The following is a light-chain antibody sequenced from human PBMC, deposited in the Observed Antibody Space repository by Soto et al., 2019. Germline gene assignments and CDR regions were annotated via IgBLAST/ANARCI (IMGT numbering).Light chain of an antibody. CDR1: QSVGSN. J-gene: IGKJ2*01. CDR2: DAP. CDR3: QQYNNWPYT. Sequence: ELVMTQSPVTLSVSPGERVALSCRASQSVGSNFAGYQQRPGQAPRLLIYDAPTSATAIPARFSGSGSATEFTLTSSSLQSEDFAVYYCQQYNNWPYTFGQGTKLEIK. V-gene: IGKV3D-15*01.